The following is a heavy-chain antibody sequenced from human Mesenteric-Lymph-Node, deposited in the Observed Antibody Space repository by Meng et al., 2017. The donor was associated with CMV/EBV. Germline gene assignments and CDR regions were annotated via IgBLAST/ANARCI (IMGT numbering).Heavy chain of an antibody. D-gene: IGHD6-19*01. CDR2: INAGNGNT. Sequence: KDSGYTFTSYAMHWVRQAPGQRLEWMGWINAGNGNTKYSQKFQGRVTITGDTSASTAYMELSSLRSEDTAVYYCAARPGIAVAGLDYWGQGTLVTVSS. J-gene: IGHJ4*02. CDR3: AARPGIAVAGLDY. CDR1: GYTFTSYA. V-gene: IGHV1-3*01.